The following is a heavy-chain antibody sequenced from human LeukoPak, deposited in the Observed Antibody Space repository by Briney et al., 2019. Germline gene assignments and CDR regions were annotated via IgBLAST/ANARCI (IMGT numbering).Heavy chain of an antibody. CDR1: GGTLSSYA. CDR2: IIPIFGIA. Sequence: ASVKVSCKASGGTLSSYAISWVRQAPGQGLEWMGRIIPIFGIANYAQKFQGRVTITADKSTSTAYMELSSLRSEDTAVYYCARDLAGWVFDIWGQGTMVTVSS. D-gene: IGHD3-16*01. V-gene: IGHV1-69*04. J-gene: IGHJ3*02. CDR3: ARDLAGWVFDI.